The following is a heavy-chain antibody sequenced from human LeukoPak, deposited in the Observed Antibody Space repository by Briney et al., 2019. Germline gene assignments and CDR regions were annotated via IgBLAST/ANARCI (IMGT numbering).Heavy chain of an antibody. CDR2: IYYSGST. Sequence: SETLSLTCTVSGGSISSYYWSWIRQPPGKGLEWIGYIYYSGSTNYNPSLKSRVTISVDTSKNQFSLKLSPVTAADTAVYYCARTVSSSWHFFDYWGQGTLVTVSS. CDR3: ARTVSSSWHFFDY. J-gene: IGHJ4*02. D-gene: IGHD6-13*01. V-gene: IGHV4-59*01. CDR1: GGSISSYY.